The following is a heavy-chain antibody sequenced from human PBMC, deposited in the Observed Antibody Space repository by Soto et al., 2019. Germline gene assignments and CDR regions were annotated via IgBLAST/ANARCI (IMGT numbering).Heavy chain of an antibody. CDR2: IIPIFGTA. CDR3: ATLENTAMVQYYFDY. V-gene: IGHV1-69*01. D-gene: IGHD5-18*01. Sequence: QVQLVQSGAEVKKPGASVKVSCKASGGTFSSYAISWVRQAPGQGLEWMGGIIPIFGTANYAQKFQGRVTITADESTSTAYMELSSLRSEDTAVYYCATLENTAMVQYYFDYWGQGTLVTVSS. J-gene: IGHJ4*02. CDR1: GGTFSSYA.